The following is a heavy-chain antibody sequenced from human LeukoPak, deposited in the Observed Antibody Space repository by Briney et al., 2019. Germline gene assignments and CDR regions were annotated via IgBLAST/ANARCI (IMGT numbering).Heavy chain of an antibody. D-gene: IGHD1-14*01. V-gene: IGHV3-7*01. CDR2: INQGGSDK. CDR1: GFTFSGHW. CDR3: MRDRSRAEDD. Sequence: GGSLRLSCAASGFTFSGHWMSWVRQAPGKGLEWVANINQGGSDKYYVDSVKGRFTISRDNANNLLYLQMNSLRGEDTAVYYCMRDRSRAEDDWGQGTLVTVSS. J-gene: IGHJ4*02.